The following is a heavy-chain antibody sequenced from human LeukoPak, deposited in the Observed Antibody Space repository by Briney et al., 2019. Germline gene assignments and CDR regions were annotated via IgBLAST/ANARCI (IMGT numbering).Heavy chain of an antibody. CDR1: GGSISSYY. Sequence: SETLSLTCTVSGGSISSYYWSWIRQPPGKGLEWIGYIYYSGSTNYNPSLKSRVTISVDRSKNQFSLKLSSVTAADTAVYYCARVGAFDYGDDGGAFDIWGQGTMVTVSS. D-gene: IGHD4-17*01. CDR3: ARVGAFDYGDDGGAFDI. V-gene: IGHV4-59*12. J-gene: IGHJ3*02. CDR2: IYYSGST.